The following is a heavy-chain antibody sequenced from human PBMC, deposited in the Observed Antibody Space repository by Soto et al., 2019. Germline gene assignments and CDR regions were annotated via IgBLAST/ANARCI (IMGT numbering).Heavy chain of an antibody. CDR2: IYHSGST. CDR1: GYSISSGYY. J-gene: IGHJ3*02. Sequence: PSCTLSLTFAVSGYSISSGYYWGWFRQPPGKGLEWIGSIYHSGSTYYNPSLKSRVTISVDTSKNQFSLKLSSVTAADTAVYYCARDLPDYGDAFDIWGQGTMVTVS. CDR3: ARDLPDYGDAFDI. V-gene: IGHV4-38-2*02. D-gene: IGHD4-17*01.